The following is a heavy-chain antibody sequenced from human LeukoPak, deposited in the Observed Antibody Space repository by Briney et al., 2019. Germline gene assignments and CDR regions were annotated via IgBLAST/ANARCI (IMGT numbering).Heavy chain of an antibody. CDR2: INIDERIT. CDR3: FREGGD. V-gene: IGHV3-74*01. D-gene: IGHD3-10*01. J-gene: IGHJ4*02. Sequence: PGGSLRLSCAASGFSFGTQRMHWVRQAPGKGLVWVSYINIDERITGYADSVKGRFTISRDNAKNTLYLQMNSLRAEDTAIYYCFREGGDWGQGTLVTVSS. CDR1: GFSFGTQR.